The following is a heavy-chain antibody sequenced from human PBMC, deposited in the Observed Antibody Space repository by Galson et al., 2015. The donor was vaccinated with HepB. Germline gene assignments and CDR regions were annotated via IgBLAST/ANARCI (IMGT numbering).Heavy chain of an antibody. J-gene: IGHJ4*02. Sequence: SVKVSCKASGYTFTSYAMHWVRQAPGQRLEWMGWINAGNGNTKYSQKFQGRVTITRDTSASTAYMELSSLRSEDTAVYYCARESTGEYYYDSSGAPFDYWGQGTPVTVSS. CDR2: INAGNGNT. D-gene: IGHD3-22*01. V-gene: IGHV1-3*01. CDR1: GYTFTSYA. CDR3: ARESTGEYYYDSSGAPFDY.